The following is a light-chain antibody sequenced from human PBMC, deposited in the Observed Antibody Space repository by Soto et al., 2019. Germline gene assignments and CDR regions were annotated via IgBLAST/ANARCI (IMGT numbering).Light chain of an antibody. V-gene: IGLV2-14*01. J-gene: IGLJ3*02. CDR1: SSDVGGYKY. Sequence: QSALTQPASVSGSPGQSITISCTGTSSDVGGYKYVSWYQQHPDKAPKLIIFEVSNRPSGISSRFSGSKSGNTASLTITGAQADDESDYYCELYMGSGISVFGGGTKLTVL. CDR3: ELYMGSGISV. CDR2: EVS.